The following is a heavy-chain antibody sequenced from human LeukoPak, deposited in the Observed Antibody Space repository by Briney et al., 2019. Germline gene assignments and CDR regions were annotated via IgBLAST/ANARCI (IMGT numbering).Heavy chain of an antibody. Sequence: PSETLSLTCAVYGGSFSGYYWSWIRQPPGKGLEWIGYIYYSGSTNYNPSLKSRVTISVDTSKNQFSLKLSSMTAADTAVYYCARGSSGGSWGLDYWGQGTLVTVSS. J-gene: IGHJ4*02. V-gene: IGHV4-59*01. D-gene: IGHD2-15*01. CDR2: IYYSGST. CDR1: GGSFSGYY. CDR3: ARGSSGGSWGLDY.